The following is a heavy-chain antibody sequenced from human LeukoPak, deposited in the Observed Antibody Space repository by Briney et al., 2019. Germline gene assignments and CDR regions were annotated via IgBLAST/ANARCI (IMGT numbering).Heavy chain of an antibody. CDR2: ISAYNGNT. CDR1: GYTFTSYG. D-gene: IGHD5-12*01. V-gene: IGHV1-18*01. CDR3: ARGDGYSGYDYQGKQFDY. Sequence: GASVKVSCKASGYTFTSYGISWVRQAPGQGLEWMGWISAYNGNTNYAQKLQGRVTMTTDTSTSTAYMELRSLRSDDTAVYYCARGDGYSGYDYQGKQFDYWGQGTLVTVSS. J-gene: IGHJ4*02.